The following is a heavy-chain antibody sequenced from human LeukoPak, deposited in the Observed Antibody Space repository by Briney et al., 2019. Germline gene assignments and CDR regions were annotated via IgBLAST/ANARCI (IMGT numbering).Heavy chain of an antibody. Sequence: GGSLRLSCAASGFIFSDFYMNWMRQAPGKGLECVAYINNDGETVYYADSVKGRFTISRDNAKNSLYLQMNSLRPEDTAVYYCAKSGKILGYWGQGTLLTVAS. J-gene: IGHJ4*02. V-gene: IGHV3-11*04. CDR3: AKSGKILGY. CDR1: GFIFSDFY. CDR2: INNDGETV. D-gene: IGHD2-2*03.